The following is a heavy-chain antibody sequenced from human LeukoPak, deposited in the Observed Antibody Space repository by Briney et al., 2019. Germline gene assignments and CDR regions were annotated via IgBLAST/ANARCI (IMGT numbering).Heavy chain of an antibody. J-gene: IGHJ4*02. CDR3: STEAYCSGGSCSGFDH. CDR2: IKQDGNDK. V-gene: IGHV3-7*05. D-gene: IGHD2-15*01. Sequence: GGSLRLSCVASGFTFSSYSMQWVRQAPGRGLEWVANIKQDGNDKHYVDSVKGRFTISRDNAKNSLYLQMNSLKTEDTAIYYCSTEAYCSGGSCSGFDHWGQGTLVTVSS. CDR1: GFTFSSYS.